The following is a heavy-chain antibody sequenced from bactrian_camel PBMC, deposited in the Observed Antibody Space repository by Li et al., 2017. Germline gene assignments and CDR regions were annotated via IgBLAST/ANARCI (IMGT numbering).Heavy chain of an antibody. D-gene: IGHD4*01. CDR2: TRRDGTI. CDR3: ARDYHSYRY. J-gene: IGHJ4*01. V-gene: IGHV3S63*01. CDR1: GFTFDDSG. Sequence: HVQLVESGGGSVQAGSSLRLSCTASGFTFDDSGMGWFRQAPGIECELVSHTRRDGTIYYADSVKGRFAISYDNDRSTVYLQMNSLKPDDTAVYYCARDYHSYRYWGQGTQVTVS.